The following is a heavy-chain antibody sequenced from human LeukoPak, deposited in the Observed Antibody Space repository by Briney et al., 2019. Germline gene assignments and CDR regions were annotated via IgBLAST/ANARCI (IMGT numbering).Heavy chain of an antibody. CDR1: GGSFSGYY. J-gene: IGHJ4*02. D-gene: IGHD3-22*01. V-gene: IGHV4-34*01. CDR2: INHSGST. Sequence: PSETLSLTCAVYGGSFSGYYWSWIRQPPGKGREWIGEINHSGSTNYNPSLKSRVTISVDTSKNQFSLKLRSVTAADTAVYYCARSEDSSGYYLHDYWGQGTLVTVSS. CDR3: ARSEDSSGYYLHDY.